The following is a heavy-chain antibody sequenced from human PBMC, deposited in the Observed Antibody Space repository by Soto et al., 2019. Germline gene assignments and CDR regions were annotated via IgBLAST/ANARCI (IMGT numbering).Heavy chain of an antibody. CDR3: TRPMVGYNWNDSGMDV. CDR1: GFTFSGSA. CDR2: IRSKANSYAT. J-gene: IGHJ6*02. V-gene: IGHV3-73*01. D-gene: IGHD1-1*01. Sequence: GGSLRLSCAASGFTFSGSAMHWVRQASGKGLEWVGRIRSKANSYATAYAASVKGRFTISRDDSKNTAYLQMNSLKTEDTAVYYCTRPMVGYNWNDSGMDVWGQGTTVTVSS.